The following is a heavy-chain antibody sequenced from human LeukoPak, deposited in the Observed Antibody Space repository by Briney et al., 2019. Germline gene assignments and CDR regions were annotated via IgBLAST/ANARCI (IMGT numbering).Heavy chain of an antibody. J-gene: IGHJ4*02. CDR1: GFTLSSYW. CDR2: IKQDGSEK. CDR3: ARGRPHGNDY. D-gene: IGHD4-23*01. V-gene: IGHV3-7*01. Sequence: PGGSLRLSCAASGFTLSSYWMSWVRQAPGKGLEWVANIKQDGSEKYYVDSVKGRFSISKDNAKNTLHLQMNSLRVEDTAVYYCARGRPHGNDYWGQGTLVTVSS.